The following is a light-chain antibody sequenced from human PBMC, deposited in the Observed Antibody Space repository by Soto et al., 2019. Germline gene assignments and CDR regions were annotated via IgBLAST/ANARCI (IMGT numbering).Light chain of an antibody. CDR1: SSNIGTNA. CDR3: AAWDDSLNGYV. V-gene: IGLV1-44*01. CDR2: NNN. J-gene: IGLJ1*01. Sequence: QSALTQPPSASGTPGQRVTIPCSGGSSNIGTNAVNWYQQLPGTAPKLLIYNNNQRPSGVPDRFSGSKSGTSASLAISGLQSEDEADYYCAAWDDSLNGYVFGTGTKVTVL.